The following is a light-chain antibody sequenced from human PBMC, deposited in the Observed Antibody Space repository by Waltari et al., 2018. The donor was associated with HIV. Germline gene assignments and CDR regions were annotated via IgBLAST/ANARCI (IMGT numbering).Light chain of an antibody. CDR1: ALPTQY. V-gene: IGLV3-25*03. CDR3: QLVDAGGTQVV. CDR2: KDT. J-gene: IGLJ2*01. Sequence: YELTQPPSVSVSPGQTAAITCSGDALPTQYSFWYQQRPGQAPVMVIFKDTQRASGIPERFSGSSSGTTVTLTISGVQTEDEADYYCQLVDAGGTQVVFGGGTKLSVL.